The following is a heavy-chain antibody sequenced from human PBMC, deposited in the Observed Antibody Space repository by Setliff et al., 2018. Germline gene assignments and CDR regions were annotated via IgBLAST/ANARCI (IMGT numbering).Heavy chain of an antibody. V-gene: IGHV1-2*02. J-gene: IGHJ4*02. Sequence: GASVKVSCKASGYTFNNYAISWVRQAPGQGLEWMGCINPNSGDTTFAQKFQGRVTITRDTSNSTDYMDLSRLTSDDTAVYYCAREVLSTVVAWDYWGQGTLVTVSS. CDR1: GYTFNNYA. CDR3: AREVLSTVVAWDY. D-gene: IGHD4-17*01. CDR2: INPNSGDT.